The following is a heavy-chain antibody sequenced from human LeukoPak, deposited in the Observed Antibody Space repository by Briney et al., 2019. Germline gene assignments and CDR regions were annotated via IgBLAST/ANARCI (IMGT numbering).Heavy chain of an antibody. J-gene: IGHJ3*02. Sequence: GASVKVSCKASGGTFSSYAISWVRQAPGQGLEWMGGIIPIFGTANYAQKFQGRVTITADESTSTAYMELSSLKASDTAMYYCARHRYCSGGSCYPDAFDIWGQGTMVTVSS. CDR1: GGTFSSYA. CDR2: IIPIFGTA. D-gene: IGHD2-15*01. CDR3: ARHRYCSGGSCYPDAFDI. V-gene: IGHV1-69*13.